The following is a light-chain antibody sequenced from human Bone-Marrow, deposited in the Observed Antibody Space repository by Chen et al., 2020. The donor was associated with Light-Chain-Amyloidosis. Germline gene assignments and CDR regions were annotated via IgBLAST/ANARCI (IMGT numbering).Light chain of an antibody. Sequence: QSALTQPASVSGSPGQSITISCTGTSSDVGGYNYVSWYQQHPGKAPKVMIYEVTNRPSGVSHRFSGSYSGNTASLTISGHQAENEAEYYCSPYSVSIPLVFFDGGTKLTLL. CDR2: EVT. V-gene: IGLV2-14*01. J-gene: IGLJ2*01. CDR1: SSDVGGYNY. CDR3: SPYSVSIPLVF.